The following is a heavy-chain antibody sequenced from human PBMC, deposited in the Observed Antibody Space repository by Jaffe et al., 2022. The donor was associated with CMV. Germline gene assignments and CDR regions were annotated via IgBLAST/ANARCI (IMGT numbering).Heavy chain of an antibody. J-gene: IGHJ1*01. V-gene: IGHV3-73*01. CDR3: TRHVSEWFSPWGGSYESDAEYFQH. Sequence: EVQLVESGGGLVQPGGSLKLSCAASGFTFSGSAMHWVRQASGKGLEWVGRIRSKANSYATAYAASVKGRFTISRDDSKNTAYLQMNSLKTEDTAVYYCTRHVSEWFSPWGGSYESDAEYFQHWGQGTLVTVSS. D-gene: IGHD1-26*01. CDR1: GFTFSGSA. CDR2: IRSKANSYAT.